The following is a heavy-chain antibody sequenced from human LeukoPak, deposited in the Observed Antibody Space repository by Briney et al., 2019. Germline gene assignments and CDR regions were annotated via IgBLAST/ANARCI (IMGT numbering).Heavy chain of an antibody. CDR2: IYPGDSDT. CDR3: ARALIAARPGFDP. Sequence: GESLKISCKGSGYSFTSYCIGWVRQMPGKGLEWMGIIYPGDSDTRYSPSFQGQVTISADKSISTAYLQWSSLKASDTAMYYCARALIAARPGFDPWGQGTLVTVSS. J-gene: IGHJ5*02. V-gene: IGHV5-51*01. CDR1: GYSFTSYC. D-gene: IGHD6-6*01.